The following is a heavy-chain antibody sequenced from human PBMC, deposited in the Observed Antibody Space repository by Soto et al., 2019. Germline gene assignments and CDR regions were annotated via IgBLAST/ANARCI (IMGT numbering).Heavy chain of an antibody. CDR1: GYTFTSYG. CDR2: ISAYNGNT. J-gene: IGHJ4*02. Sequence: ASVKVSCKASGYTFTSYGISWVRQAPGQGLEWMGWISAYNGNTNYAQKLQGRATMTTDTSTSTAYMELRSLRSDDTAVYYCARYKFDFWSGYYNYFDYWGQGPLVTVSS. CDR3: ARYKFDFWSGYYNYFDY. D-gene: IGHD3-3*01. V-gene: IGHV1-18*01.